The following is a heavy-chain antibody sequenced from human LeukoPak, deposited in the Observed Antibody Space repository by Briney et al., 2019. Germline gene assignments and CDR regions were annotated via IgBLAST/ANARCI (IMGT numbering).Heavy chain of an antibody. CDR3: ARAGLGTYYGTYYFDY. Sequence: SETLSLTCTVSGGSISSNSYYWGWIRQPPGKGLEWIGSIYYSGSTYYNPSLKSRVTISVDTSKNQFSLKLSSVTAADTAVCYCARAGLGTYYGTYYFDYWGQGTLVTVP. V-gene: IGHV4-39*01. D-gene: IGHD1-26*01. CDR2: IYYSGST. J-gene: IGHJ4*02. CDR1: GGSISSNSYY.